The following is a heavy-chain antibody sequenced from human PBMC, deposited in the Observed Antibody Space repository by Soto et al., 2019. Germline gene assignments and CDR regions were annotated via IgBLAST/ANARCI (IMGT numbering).Heavy chain of an antibody. J-gene: IGHJ4*02. CDR3: ATVSGYGSGSRRFDF. D-gene: IGHD3-10*01. CDR1: GYPLPTYG. Sequence: QVQVMQSGAQLTQPGASVKVSCETSGYPLPTYGLSWVRQAPGQGLEWMGWIVGDSGNTVYAQKFQGRVTMYRDTSTSTGYMELRMLTSDDSALYYCATVSGYGSGSRRFDFWGQGTLVSVSS. V-gene: IGHV1-18*01. CDR2: IVGDSGNT.